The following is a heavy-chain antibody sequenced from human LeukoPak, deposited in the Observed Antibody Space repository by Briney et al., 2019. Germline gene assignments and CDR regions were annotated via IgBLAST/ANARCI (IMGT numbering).Heavy chain of an antibody. Sequence: GGSLRLSCTVSGFTFSKYNMNWVSQAPGKGLEWVSSITTSSGYIWYADSVKGRFTVSRDNGKSSLDLQLNSLGAEDTAVYYCAAHYGDFRDFYFEYWGRGTLVTVSS. J-gene: IGHJ4*02. V-gene: IGHV3-21*01. CDR1: GFTFSKYN. D-gene: IGHD4-17*01. CDR2: ITTSSGYI. CDR3: AAHYGDFRDFYFEY.